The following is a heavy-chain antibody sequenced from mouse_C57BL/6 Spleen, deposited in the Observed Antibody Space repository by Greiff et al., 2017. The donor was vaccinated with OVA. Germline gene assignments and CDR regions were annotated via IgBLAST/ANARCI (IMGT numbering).Heavy chain of an antibody. CDR2: IYPRSGNT. Sequence: VQLQQSGAELARPGASVKLSCKASGYTFTSYGISWVKQRTGQGLEWIGEIYPRSGNTYYNEKFKGKATLTADKSSSTAYMELRSLTSEDSAVYFCAIYGSSHRGCAYWGQGTLVTVSA. D-gene: IGHD1-1*01. V-gene: IGHV1-81*01. J-gene: IGHJ3*01. CDR1: GYTFTSYG. CDR3: AIYGSSHRGCAY.